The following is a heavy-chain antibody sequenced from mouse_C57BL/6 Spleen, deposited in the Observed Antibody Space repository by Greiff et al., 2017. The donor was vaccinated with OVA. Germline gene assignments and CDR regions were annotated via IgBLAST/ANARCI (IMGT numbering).Heavy chain of an antibody. CDR2: IDPETGGT. D-gene: IGHD2-10*01. J-gene: IGHJ4*01. Sequence: QVQLKESGAELVRPGASVTLSCKASGYTFTDYEMHWVKQTPVHGLEWIGAIDPETGGTAYNQKFKGKAILTADKSSSTAYMELRSLTSEDSAVYYCTSLLPNDAMDYWGQGTSVTVSS. CDR3: TSLLPNDAMDY. CDR1: GYTFTDYE. V-gene: IGHV1-15*01.